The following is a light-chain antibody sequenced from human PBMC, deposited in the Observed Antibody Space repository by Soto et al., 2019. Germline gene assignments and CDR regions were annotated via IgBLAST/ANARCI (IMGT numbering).Light chain of an antibody. CDR3: SSYTSSSTL. V-gene: IGLV2-14*01. J-gene: IGLJ1*01. CDR1: SSDVGSYNY. CDR2: EVS. Sequence: QSALTQPASVSGSPGQSITISCTGTSSDVGSYNYVSWYQQHPGKAPKLMICEVSDRPSGISSRFSGSKSGNTASLTISGLQTEDEADYYCSSYTSSSTLFGTGTKVTV.